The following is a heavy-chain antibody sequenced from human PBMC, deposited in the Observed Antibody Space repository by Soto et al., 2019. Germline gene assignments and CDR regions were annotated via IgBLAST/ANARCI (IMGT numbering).Heavy chain of an antibody. D-gene: IGHD2-2*02. J-gene: IGHJ5*02. Sequence: GGSLRLSCVVSGITFSSYAMSWVRQAPGRGLEWVSAISSSGGSSYYADSVMGRFTISRDNPKNTLYLQMDSLRAEDTALYYCAKDRHCTATNCYTGGNWFDPWGQGTLVTVSS. CDR1: GITFSSYA. V-gene: IGHV3-23*01. CDR3: AKDRHCTATNCYTGGNWFDP. CDR2: ISSSGGSS.